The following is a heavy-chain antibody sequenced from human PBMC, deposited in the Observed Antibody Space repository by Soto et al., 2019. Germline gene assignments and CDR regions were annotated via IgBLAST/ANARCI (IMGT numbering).Heavy chain of an antibody. CDR3: GRTYTGG. J-gene: IGHJ4*02. Sequence: LQSGGGVVQPGESLRLSCAASGFSLRDHALSSVRQAPGGGLAWVSGISGSGDRTNYADFVRCRFIISKDRANNTLYLDMSGLRVDDTAVYFCGRTYTGGWGQGTLVTVSS. D-gene: IGHD3-10*01. CDR1: GFSLRDHA. CDR2: ISGSGDRT. V-gene: IGHV3-23*01.